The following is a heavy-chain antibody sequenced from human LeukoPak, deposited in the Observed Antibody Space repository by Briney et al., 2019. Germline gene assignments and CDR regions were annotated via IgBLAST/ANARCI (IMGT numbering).Heavy chain of an antibody. D-gene: IGHD3-22*01. CDR3: ARMLGYYDSSGPGLYYYYGMDV. CDR1: GFTFSSYG. CDR2: ISYDGSNK. V-gene: IGHV3-30*03. J-gene: IGHJ6*02. Sequence: GGSLRLSCAASGFTFSSYGMHWVRQAPGKGLEWVAVISYDGSNKYYADSVKGRFTISRDNSKNTLYLQMNSLRAEDTAVYYCARMLGYYDSSGPGLYYYYGMDVWGQGTTVTVSS.